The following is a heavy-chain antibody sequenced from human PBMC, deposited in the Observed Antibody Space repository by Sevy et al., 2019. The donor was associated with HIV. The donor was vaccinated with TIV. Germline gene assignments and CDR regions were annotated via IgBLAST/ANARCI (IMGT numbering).Heavy chain of an antibody. Sequence: ASVKVSCKASGGTFSTYTIRWVRQAPGQGLEWMGGIIPIFGTANYAQKFQGRVTITADKFTSTAYMELSSLRFEDTAMYYCARGGQLGEDALHIWGQGTMVTVSS. D-gene: IGHD3-10*01. CDR3: ARGGQLGEDALHI. CDR2: IIPIFGTA. V-gene: IGHV1-69*06. J-gene: IGHJ3*02. CDR1: GGTFSTYT.